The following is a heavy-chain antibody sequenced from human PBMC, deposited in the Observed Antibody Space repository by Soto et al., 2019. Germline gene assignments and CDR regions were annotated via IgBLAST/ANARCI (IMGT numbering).Heavy chain of an antibody. V-gene: IGHV1-69*01. D-gene: IGHD6-19*01. Sequence: QAQLEQSGGEVKKPGSSVKVSCTASRVAFSKFIVTWVRQAPGLGLEWVGGIIPIFGTANYAQKFQGRVTITAYESTSTSYMEVNNLRSEDTAVYYCAKVRYSSPMGYYYGMDVWGQGTTVTVSS. CDR3: AKVRYSSPMGYYYGMDV. J-gene: IGHJ6*02. CDR1: RVAFSKFI. CDR2: IIPIFGTA.